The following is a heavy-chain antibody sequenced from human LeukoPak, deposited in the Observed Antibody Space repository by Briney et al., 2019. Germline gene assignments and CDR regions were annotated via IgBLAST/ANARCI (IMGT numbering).Heavy chain of an antibody. Sequence: ASVKVSCKASGYTFTGYYMHWVRQAPGQGLEWMGWINPNSGDTNYAQKFQGRVTMTRDTSISTAYMELSRLRSDDTAVYYCARTRLSLDAFDIWGQGTMVTVSS. J-gene: IGHJ3*02. V-gene: IGHV1-2*02. D-gene: IGHD1-1*01. CDR3: ARTRLSLDAFDI. CDR2: INPNSGDT. CDR1: GYTFTGYY.